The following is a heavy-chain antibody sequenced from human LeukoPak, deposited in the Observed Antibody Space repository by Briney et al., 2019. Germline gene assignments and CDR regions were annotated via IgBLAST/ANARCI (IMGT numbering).Heavy chain of an antibody. D-gene: IGHD3-3*01. Sequence: GGSLRLSCAASGFTFSSYAMSWVRQAPGEGLEWVSAISGSGGSTYYADSVKGRFTISRDNSKNTLYLQMNSLRAEDTAVYYCAKDRFSPSYYFDYWGQGTLVTVSS. J-gene: IGHJ4*02. CDR1: GFTFSSYA. CDR2: ISGSGGST. CDR3: AKDRFSPSYYFDY. V-gene: IGHV3-23*01.